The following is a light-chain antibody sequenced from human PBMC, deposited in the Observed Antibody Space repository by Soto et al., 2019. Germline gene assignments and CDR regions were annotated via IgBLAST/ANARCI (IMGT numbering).Light chain of an antibody. CDR3: QQLNSYPIT. V-gene: IGKV3-15*01. CDR1: QSISRS. Sequence: EIVMTQSPATLPVSPGERVTLSCRASQSISRSLAWYQQKPGQAPRLLISDASTRATGIPARFSGSGSGTDFTLTISSLQPEDFATYFCQQLNSYPITFGQGTRLETK. J-gene: IGKJ5*01. CDR2: DAS.